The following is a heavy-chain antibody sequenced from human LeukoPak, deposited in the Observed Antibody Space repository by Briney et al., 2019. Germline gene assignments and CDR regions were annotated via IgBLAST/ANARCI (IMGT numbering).Heavy chain of an antibody. CDR3: ARDPECPLPSGGDCYSFDY. J-gene: IGHJ4*02. D-gene: IGHD2-21*02. CDR1: GFTFSSYW. V-gene: IGHV3-74*01. CDR2: INSDGSST. Sequence: PGGSLRLSCAASGFTFSSYWMHWVRQAPGKGLVWVSRINSDGSSTSYADSMKGRFTISRDNAKNTLYLRMNSLRAEDTAVYYCARDPECPLPSGGDCYSFDYWGQGTLVTVSS.